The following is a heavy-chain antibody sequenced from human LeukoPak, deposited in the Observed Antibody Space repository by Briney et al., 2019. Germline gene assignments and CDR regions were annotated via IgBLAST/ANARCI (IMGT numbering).Heavy chain of an antibody. J-gene: IGHJ4*02. V-gene: IGHV3-23*01. Sequence: GGSLRLSCAASGFTFSSYAMSWVRQAPGKGLEWVSAISGSGGSTYYADSVKGRFTVSRDNSKNTLYLQMNSLKPEDTALYYCARDRSYSFDYWGQGTLVTVSS. D-gene: IGHD3-10*01. CDR1: GFTFSSYA. CDR3: ARDRSYSFDY. CDR2: ISGSGGST.